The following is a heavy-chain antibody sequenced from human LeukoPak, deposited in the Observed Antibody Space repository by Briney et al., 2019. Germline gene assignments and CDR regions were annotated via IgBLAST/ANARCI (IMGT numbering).Heavy chain of an antibody. CDR3: ATGRYFDWPEVFKY. J-gene: IGHJ4*02. D-gene: IGHD3-9*01. Sequence: GRSLRLSCAASGFIFDDYAMHWVRQAPGRGLEWVSGISWNSGSIDYADSVKGRFTISRDNAKNFLYLQMNSLRTEDTALYYCATGRYFDWPEVFKYWGQGTLVIVSS. CDR1: GFIFDDYA. V-gene: IGHV3-9*01. CDR2: ISWNSGSI.